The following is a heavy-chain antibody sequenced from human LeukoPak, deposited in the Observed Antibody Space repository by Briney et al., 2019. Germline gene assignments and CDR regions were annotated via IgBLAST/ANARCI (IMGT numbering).Heavy chain of an antibody. Sequence: ASVKVSCKASGGSFTFTSHAISWVRQAPGQGLEWMGWISAYNGNTNYAQKLQGRVTMTTDTSTSTAYMELRRLRSDDTAVYYCARGGVGDYDILTGYYIYWFDPWGQGTLVTVSS. CDR1: GGSFTFTSHA. CDR3: ARGGVGDYDILTGYYIYWFDP. CDR2: ISAYNGNT. V-gene: IGHV1-18*01. J-gene: IGHJ5*02. D-gene: IGHD3-9*01.